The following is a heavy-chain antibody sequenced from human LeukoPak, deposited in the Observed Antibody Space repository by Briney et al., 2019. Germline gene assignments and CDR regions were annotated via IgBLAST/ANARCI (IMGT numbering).Heavy chain of an antibody. CDR1: GGTFSSYA. CDR3: ARDSDGGNHDY. CDR2: IIPILGIA. Sequence: SSVTVSCMASGGTFSSYAISWVRQAPGQGLEWMGRIIPILGIANYAQQFQGRVTITADKSTSTAYMELSSLRSEDTAVYYCARDSDGGNHDYWGQGTLVTVSS. V-gene: IGHV1-69*04. J-gene: IGHJ4*02. D-gene: IGHD4-23*01.